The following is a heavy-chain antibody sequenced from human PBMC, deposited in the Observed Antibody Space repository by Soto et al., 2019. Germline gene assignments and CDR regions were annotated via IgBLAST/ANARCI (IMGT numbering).Heavy chain of an antibody. Sequence: ASVKVSCKASGYTFTGYYMHWVRQAPGQGLEWMGWINPNSGGTNYAQKFQGWVTMTRDTSISTAYMELSRLRSDDTAVYYCARATWDSREGAFDIWGQGTMVTVSS. J-gene: IGHJ3*02. CDR1: GYTFTGYY. V-gene: IGHV1-2*04. D-gene: IGHD6-13*01. CDR2: INPNSGGT. CDR3: ARATWDSREGAFDI.